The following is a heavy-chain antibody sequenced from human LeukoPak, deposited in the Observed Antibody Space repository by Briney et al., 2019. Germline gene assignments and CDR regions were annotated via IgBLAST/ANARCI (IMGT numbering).Heavy chain of an antibody. CDR2: ISYDGSNK. Sequence: PGGSLRLSCAASGFTFSSYAMHWVRQAPGKGLEWVAVISYDGSNKYYADSVKGRFTISRDNSKNTLYLQMNSLRAEDTAVYYCAKMMGGIAAAGFLFDYWGQGTLVTVSS. CDR3: AKMMGGIAAAGFLFDY. V-gene: IGHV3-30*04. CDR1: GFTFSSYA. D-gene: IGHD6-13*01. J-gene: IGHJ4*02.